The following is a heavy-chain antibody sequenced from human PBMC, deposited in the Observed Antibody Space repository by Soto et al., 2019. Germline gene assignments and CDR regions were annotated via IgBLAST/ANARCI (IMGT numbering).Heavy chain of an antibody. J-gene: IGHJ6*03. CDR1: GFTVSSYW. D-gene: IGHD6-13*01. V-gene: IGHV3-7*01. CDR3: ARERKAAALTDYYYYYMDV. CDR2: IKQDGSEK. Sequence: GGSLRLCCAASGFTVSSYWMSWVRQAPGKGLEWVANIKQDGSEKYYVDSVKGRFTISRDNAKNSLYLQMNSLRAEDTAVYYCARERKAAALTDYYYYYMDVWGKGTTVTVSS.